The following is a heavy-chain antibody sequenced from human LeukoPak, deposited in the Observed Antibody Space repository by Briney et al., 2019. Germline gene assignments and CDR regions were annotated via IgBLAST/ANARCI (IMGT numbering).Heavy chain of an antibody. CDR3: TEYSYGYGEDFDY. V-gene: IGHV3-15*07. D-gene: IGHD5-18*01. Sequence: PGGSLRLSCAASGFTFSNAWMNWVRQAPGKGLEWVGRIKSKTDGGTTDYAAPVKGRFTISRDDSKNTLYLQMNSLKTEDTAVYYCTEYSYGYGEDFDYWGQGTLVTVSS. CDR1: GFTFSNAW. J-gene: IGHJ4*02. CDR2: IKSKTDGGTT.